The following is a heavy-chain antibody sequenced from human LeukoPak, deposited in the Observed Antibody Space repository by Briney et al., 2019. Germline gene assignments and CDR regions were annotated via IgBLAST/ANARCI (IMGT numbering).Heavy chain of an antibody. V-gene: IGHV3-30*04. D-gene: IGHD2-2*01. CDR2: ISYDGSNK. CDR3: AREDSSLVVPASLAFDI. Sequence: PGRSLRLSCAASGFTFSSYAMHWVRQAPGKGLEWVAVISYDGSNKYYADSVKGRFTISRDNSKNTLYLQMNSLRAEDTAVYYCAREDSSLVVPASLAFDIWGQGTMVTVSS. CDR1: GFTFSSYA. J-gene: IGHJ3*02.